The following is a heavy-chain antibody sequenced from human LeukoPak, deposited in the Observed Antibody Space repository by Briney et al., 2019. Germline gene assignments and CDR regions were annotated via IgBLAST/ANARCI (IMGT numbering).Heavy chain of an antibody. D-gene: IGHD1-20*01. Sequence: GESLKISCKASGYRFTTYWIGWVRQMPGKGLEWMGIIWPGDSDTRYSPSFQGQVTISADKSISTAYLQWSSLKASDTAMYYCARSLYNWNYLDYWGQGTLVTVSS. CDR3: ARSLYNWNYLDY. V-gene: IGHV5-51*01. CDR2: IWPGDSDT. CDR1: GYRFTTYW. J-gene: IGHJ4*02.